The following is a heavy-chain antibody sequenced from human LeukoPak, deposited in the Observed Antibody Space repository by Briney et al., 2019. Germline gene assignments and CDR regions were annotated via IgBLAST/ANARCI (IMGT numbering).Heavy chain of an antibody. CDR3: ARQEYLWVGDSFTFLPCDY. V-gene: IGHV4-39*01. CDR1: GGSISSSSFF. Sequence: SETLSLTCTVSGGSISSSSFFWGWIRQSPDKGLEWIGSVYYSGSTYYNPSLKSRVTISVDTSKNQFSLKLSSLTAADTAIYYCARQEYLWVGDSFTFLPCDYWGRGSLVTVSS. CDR2: VYYSGST. D-gene: IGHD3-10*01. J-gene: IGHJ4*02.